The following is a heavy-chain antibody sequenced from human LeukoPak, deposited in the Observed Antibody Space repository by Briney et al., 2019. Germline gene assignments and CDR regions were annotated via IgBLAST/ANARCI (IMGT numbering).Heavy chain of an antibody. V-gene: IGHV4-61*02. CDR1: GGSISSGSYY. CDR3: ARGPPAPRGYYDSSGYYPHFDY. J-gene: IGHJ4*02. D-gene: IGHD3-22*01. Sequence: SQTLSLTCTVSGGSISSGSYYWSWIRQPAGKGLEWIGRIYTSGSTNYNPSLKSRVTISVDTSKNQFSLKLSSVTAADTAVYYCARGPPAPRGYYDSSGYYPHFDYWGQGTLVTVSS. CDR2: IYTSGST.